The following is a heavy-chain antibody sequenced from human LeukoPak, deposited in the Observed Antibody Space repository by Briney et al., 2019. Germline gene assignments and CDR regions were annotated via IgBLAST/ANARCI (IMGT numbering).Heavy chain of an antibody. J-gene: IGHJ4*02. CDR1: GFTFSNYA. V-gene: IGHV3-33*06. CDR3: AKDLSRSWSAYFDF. D-gene: IGHD1-26*01. CDR2: VWYDGTNE. Sequence: PGRSLRLSCAASGFTFSNYAMHWVRQAPGEGLEWVAMVWYDGTNEYYADSVKGRFTISRDNSKNTLHLQMNSLRAEDTAMYYCAKDLSRSWSAYFDFWGQGTLVAVSS.